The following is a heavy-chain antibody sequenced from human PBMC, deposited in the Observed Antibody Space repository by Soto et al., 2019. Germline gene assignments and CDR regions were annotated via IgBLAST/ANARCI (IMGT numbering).Heavy chain of an antibody. CDR2: ISSSSSYI. CDR1: GFTFSSYS. Sequence: GGSLRLSCAASGFTFSSYSMNWVRQAPGKGLEWVSSISSSSSYIYYADSVKGRFTISRDNAKNSLYLQMNSLGAEDTAVYYCAKDTKAGKILTGFPYYYGMDVWGQGTTVTVSS. CDR3: AKDTKAGKILTGFPYYYGMDV. D-gene: IGHD3-9*01. J-gene: IGHJ6*02. V-gene: IGHV3-21*01.